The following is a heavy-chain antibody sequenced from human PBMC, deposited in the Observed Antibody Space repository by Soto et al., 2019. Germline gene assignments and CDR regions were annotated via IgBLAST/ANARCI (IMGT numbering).Heavy chain of an antibody. CDR2: IYHSGST. CDR3: ARVETTGTTAFDY. CDR1: GGSISSSNW. J-gene: IGHJ4*02. Sequence: SETLSLTCAVSGGSISSSNWWSWVRQPPGKGLEWIGEIYHSGSTTYNPSLKSRVTISVDKSKNQFSLKLSSVTAADTAVYYCARVETTGTTAFDYWGQGTLVTVSS. D-gene: IGHD1-1*01. V-gene: IGHV4-4*02.